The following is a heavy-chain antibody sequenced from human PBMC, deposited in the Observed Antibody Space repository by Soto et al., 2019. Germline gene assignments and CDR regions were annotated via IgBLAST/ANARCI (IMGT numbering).Heavy chain of an antibody. V-gene: IGHV5-51*01. CDR1: GYSLTSYW. D-gene: IGHD2-2*01. Sequence: GESLKISCKGFGYSLTSYWIGWVRQMPGKGLEWMGVIYPGDSDTRYSPSFQGQVTISADKSISTAYLQWSSLKASDTAMYYCARQGCSSTRCYVFWFDPWGQGTLVTVSS. CDR2: IYPGDSDT. J-gene: IGHJ5*02. CDR3: ARQGCSSTRCYVFWFDP.